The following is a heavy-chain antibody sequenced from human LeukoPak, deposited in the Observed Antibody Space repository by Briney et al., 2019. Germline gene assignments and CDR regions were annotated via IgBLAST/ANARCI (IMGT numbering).Heavy chain of an antibody. D-gene: IGHD1-26*01. CDR3: ARGQGATVPQVGKNWFDP. CDR1: IDSFSNYH. J-gene: IGHJ5*02. V-gene: IGHV4-34*01. Sequence: SETLSLTCAVYIDSFSNYHWNWIRQTPAKGMEWIGEVNESGGTNISPSLRSRVILSVDTSRNQFSLKLISVTVADTAIYYCARGQGATVPQVGKNWFDPWGQGTRVTVSS. CDR2: VNESGGT.